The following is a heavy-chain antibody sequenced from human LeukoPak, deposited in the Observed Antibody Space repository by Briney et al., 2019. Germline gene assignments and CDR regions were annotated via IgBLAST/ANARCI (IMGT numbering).Heavy chain of an antibody. D-gene: IGHD3-16*02. J-gene: IGHJ3*02. CDR3: ARDTSLYDYVWGSYRGDAFDI. Sequence: SETLSLTCIVSGGSISNYYWSWIRQPPGKGLEWIGYIYYSGSTNYNPSLKSRVTISVDTSKNQFSLKLSSVTAADTAVYYCARDTSLYDYVWGSYRGDAFDIWGQGTMVTVSS. V-gene: IGHV4-59*01. CDR2: IYYSGST. CDR1: GGSISNYY.